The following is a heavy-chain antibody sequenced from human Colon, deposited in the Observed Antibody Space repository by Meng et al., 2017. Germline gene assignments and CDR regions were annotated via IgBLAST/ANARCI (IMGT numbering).Heavy chain of an antibody. Sequence: EVQLVEAGGGPVQPGGSLRLSCAVSGFSVSSYFMIWVRQAPGKGLEWVSMIHSSAGTFFADSVKGRFTVSTDNSKNTLYLQMNSLRIEDTAVYHCANRFVWGLGTLVTVSS. V-gene: IGHV3-66*02. CDR2: IHSSAGT. D-gene: IGHD3-3*01. CDR1: GFSVSSYF. J-gene: IGHJ4*02. CDR3: ANRFV.